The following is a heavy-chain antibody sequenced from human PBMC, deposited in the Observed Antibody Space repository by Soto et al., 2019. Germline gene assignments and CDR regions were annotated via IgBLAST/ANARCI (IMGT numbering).Heavy chain of an antibody. CDR1: GFTFNIYN. V-gene: IGHV3-30*03. D-gene: IGHD3-10*01. Sequence: QEQLVESGGDVVQHGRSLRLSCAAAGFTFNIYNMHWVRQAPGKGPEWVAVISYNGDNQYYLDSVKGRFTISRDNPNKKLYLEMNSLRPEDTAVYFCARNSRGFGYQDGMDVGGQGTTVIVSS. J-gene: IGHJ6*02. CDR2: ISYNGDNQ. CDR3: ARNSRGFGYQDGMDV.